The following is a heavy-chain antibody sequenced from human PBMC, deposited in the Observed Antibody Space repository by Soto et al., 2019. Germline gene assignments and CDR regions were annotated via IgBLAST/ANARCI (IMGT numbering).Heavy chain of an antibody. J-gene: IGHJ6*02. CDR2: IIPIFGTA. CDR3: ASPTLPAAMGDYYYYGMDV. V-gene: IGHV1-69*13. D-gene: IGHD2-2*01. Sequence: SVKVSCKASGGTFSSYAISWVRQAPGQGLEWMGGIIPIFGTANYAQKFQGRVTITADESTSTAYMELSSLRSEDTAVYYCASPTLPAAMGDYYYYGMDVWGQGTTVTVSS. CDR1: GGTFSSYA.